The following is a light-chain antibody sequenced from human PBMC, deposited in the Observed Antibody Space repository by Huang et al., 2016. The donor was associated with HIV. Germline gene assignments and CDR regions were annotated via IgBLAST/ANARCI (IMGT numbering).Light chain of an antibody. Sequence: EIVMTQSPLSLPVTPGDPASISCRSSQSLLHSNGYNYLDWYLQKPGQSPQLLSYLGSNRASGVPDRFSGSGSGTDFTLKISRVEAEDVGVYYCIQVLQTPCTFGQGTKLEIK. V-gene: IGKV2-28*01. CDR3: IQVLQTPCT. CDR2: LGS. CDR1: QSLLHSNGYNY. J-gene: IGKJ2*02.